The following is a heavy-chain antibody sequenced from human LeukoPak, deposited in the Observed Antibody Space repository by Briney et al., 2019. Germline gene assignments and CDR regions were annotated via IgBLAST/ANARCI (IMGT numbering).Heavy chain of an antibody. J-gene: IGHJ3*02. CDR3: ARAGWEGAFDI. D-gene: IGHD1-26*01. CDR2: IYTSGST. CDR1: GGSISSGSYY. V-gene: IGHV4-61*02. Sequence: SETLSLTCTVSGGSISSGSYYWSWIRQPAGKGLEWIGRIYTSGSTNYNPSLKSRVTISVDTSKNQFSLKLSSVTAADTAVYYCARAGWEGAFDIWGQGKMVTVSS.